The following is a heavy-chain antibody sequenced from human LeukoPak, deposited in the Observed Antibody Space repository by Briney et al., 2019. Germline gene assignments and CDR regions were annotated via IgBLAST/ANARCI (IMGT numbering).Heavy chain of an antibody. V-gene: IGHV4-4*07. Sequence: SETLSLTCTVSGGSISSYYWSWIRQPAGKGLEWIGRIYTSGSTNYNPSLKSRVTMSVDTSKNQFSLKLSSVTAADTAVYYCARDGGGYCSGGSCYFDSSWFDPWGQGTLVTVSP. D-gene: IGHD2-15*01. CDR1: GGSISSYY. CDR2: IYTSGST. J-gene: IGHJ5*02. CDR3: ARDGGGYCSGGSCYFDSSWFDP.